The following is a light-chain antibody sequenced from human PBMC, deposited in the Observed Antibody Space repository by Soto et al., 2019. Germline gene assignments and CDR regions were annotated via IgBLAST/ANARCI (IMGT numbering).Light chain of an antibody. CDR2: LGS. CDR1: QSLRHSIVYNY. V-gene: IGKV2-28*01. CDR3: MQALQTPIT. Sequence: DIVMTQSPLSLPVTPGEPASISCRSSQSLRHSIVYNYLDWYLQKPGQSPQLLISLGSNRASGVPDRFSGSGSGTNFTLKISRVEAEDVGIYYCMQALQTPITFGPGTKVDIK. J-gene: IGKJ3*01.